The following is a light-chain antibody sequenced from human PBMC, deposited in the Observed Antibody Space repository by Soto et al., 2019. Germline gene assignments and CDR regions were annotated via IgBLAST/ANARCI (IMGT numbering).Light chain of an antibody. V-gene: IGLV2-14*01. CDR1: SSAVGGYTY. CDR3: SSYTSSNSYV. CDR2: EVS. Sequence: QSALTQPAAVSGSPGQSITISCTGISSAVGGYTYVSWYQQHPGKAPKLMLYEVSNRPSGVSNRFSGSKSGNTASLTISGLQADDEADYYCSSYTSSNSYVFGTGTKVTVL. J-gene: IGLJ1*01.